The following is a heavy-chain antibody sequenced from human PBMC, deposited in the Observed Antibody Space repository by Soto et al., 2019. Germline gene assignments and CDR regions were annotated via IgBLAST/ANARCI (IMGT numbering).Heavy chain of an antibody. J-gene: IGHJ6*02. D-gene: IGHD1-1*01. CDR2: ISYDGSNK. Sequence: QVQLVESGGGVVQPGRSLRLSCAASGFTFSSYAMHWVRQAPGKGLEWVAVISYDGSNKYYADSVKGRFTISRDNSKNTLYLQMNSLRAEDTAVYYCARDWALGRLYGMDVWGQGTTVTVSS. CDR1: GFTFSSYA. CDR3: ARDWALGRLYGMDV. V-gene: IGHV3-30-3*01.